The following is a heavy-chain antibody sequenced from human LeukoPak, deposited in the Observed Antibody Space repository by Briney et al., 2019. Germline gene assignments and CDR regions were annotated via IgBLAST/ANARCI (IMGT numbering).Heavy chain of an antibody. CDR1: GFTFSSYA. J-gene: IGHJ4*02. CDR2: ISGSGGST. V-gene: IGHV3-23*01. CDR3: AKYHRSYSATSNQAPIDY. Sequence: GGSLRLSCAASGFTFSSYAMSWVRQAPGKGLEWVSAISGSGGSTYYADFVKGRFTISRDNSKNTLYLQMNSLRAEDTAVYYCAKYHRSYSATSNQAPIDYWGQGTLVTVSS. D-gene: IGHD1-26*01.